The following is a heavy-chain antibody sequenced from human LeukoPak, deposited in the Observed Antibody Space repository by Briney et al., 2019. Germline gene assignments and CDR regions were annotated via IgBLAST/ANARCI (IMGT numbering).Heavy chain of an antibody. D-gene: IGHD2-2*01. CDR2: IIPILGTA. J-gene: IGHJ6*02. CDR1: GGTFSSYA. V-gene: IGHV1-69*13. CDR3: ATTHRPKDIVVVPAALGDYGMDV. Sequence: SVKVSCKASGGTFSSYAISWVRQAPGQGLEWMGGIIPILGTANYAQKFQGRVTITADESTSTAYMELSSLRSEDTAVYYCATTHRPKDIVVVPAALGDYGMDVWGQGTTVTVSS.